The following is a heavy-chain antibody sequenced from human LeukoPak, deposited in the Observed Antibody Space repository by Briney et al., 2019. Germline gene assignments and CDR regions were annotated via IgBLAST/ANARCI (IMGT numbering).Heavy chain of an antibody. Sequence: SDTLSLTCSVSGGSISSYYWAWIRQAPGKGLEWIGYVYYSVSTNYNPSLKSRVSISQDTSKNQVSLKLSSVTAADTAVYYCARQESGPYHSMDVWGKGTTGTVSS. D-gene: IGHD3-3*01. CDR3: ARQESGPYHSMDV. J-gene: IGHJ6*03. V-gene: IGHV4-59*08. CDR1: GGSISSYY. CDR2: VYYSVST.